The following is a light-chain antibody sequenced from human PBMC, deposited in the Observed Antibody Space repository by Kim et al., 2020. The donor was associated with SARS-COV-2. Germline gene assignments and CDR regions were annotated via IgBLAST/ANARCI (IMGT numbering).Light chain of an antibody. CDR2: QDS. CDR3: QAWHRSTVV. J-gene: IGLJ2*01. CDR1: KLGDKY. V-gene: IGLV3-1*01. Sequence: SYELTQPPAVSVSPGQTASITCSGDKLGDKYACWYQQKPGQSPVLVIYQDSKRPSGIPERFSGSNSGNTATLTISGTQAMDEADYYCQAWHRSTVV.